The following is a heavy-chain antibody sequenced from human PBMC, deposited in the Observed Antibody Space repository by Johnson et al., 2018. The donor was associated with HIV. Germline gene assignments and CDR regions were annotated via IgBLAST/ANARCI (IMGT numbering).Heavy chain of an antibody. CDR3: SHDSSGYHDAFDL. V-gene: IGHV3-30*02. J-gene: IGHJ3*01. CDR1: GFTFSSYG. CDR2: IRYDGSHK. D-gene: IGHD3-22*01. Sequence: QVQLVEPGGGVVQPGGSLRPSCAASGFTFSSYGMHWVRQAPCKGLEWVASIRYDGSHKYYADSVKGRFTISRYNSKNTLYLQMNSLKSEDTALYYCSHDSSGYHDAFDLWGQRTMVIVSS.